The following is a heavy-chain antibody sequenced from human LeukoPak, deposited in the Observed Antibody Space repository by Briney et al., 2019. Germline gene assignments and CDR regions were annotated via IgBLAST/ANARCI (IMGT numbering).Heavy chain of an antibody. CDR3: ARASRGWFDP. CDR2: IYHSGST. J-gene: IGHJ5*02. Sequence: PSETLSLTCTVPGGSISSGGYYWSWIRQPPGKGLEWIGYIYHSGSTYYNPSLKSRVTISVDRSKNQFSLKLSSVTAADTAVYYCARASRGWFDPWGQGTLVTVSS. D-gene: IGHD3-10*01. CDR1: GGSISSGGYY. V-gene: IGHV4-30-2*01.